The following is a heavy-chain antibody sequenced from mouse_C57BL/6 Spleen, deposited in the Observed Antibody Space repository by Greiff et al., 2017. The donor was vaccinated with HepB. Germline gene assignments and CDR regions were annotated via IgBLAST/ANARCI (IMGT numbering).Heavy chain of an antibody. CDR2: IDPANGNT. CDR3: AREGFTTVVATWYFDV. V-gene: IGHV14-3*01. CDR1: RFNIKNTY. J-gene: IGHJ1*03. Sequence: VQLKQSVAELVRPGASVKLSCTASRFNIKNTYMHWVKQRPDQGLEWIGRIDPANGNTKYAPKFQGKATITAETSSKTAYLQLSSLTSEDTAIYYCAREGFTTVVATWYFDVWGTRTTVTVSS. D-gene: IGHD1-1*01.